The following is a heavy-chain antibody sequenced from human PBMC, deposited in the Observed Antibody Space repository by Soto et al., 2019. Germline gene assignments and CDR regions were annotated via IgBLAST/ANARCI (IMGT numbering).Heavy chain of an antibody. Sequence: SVTLSCICSGGTFRSYAISWVLNTPGQGLEWMGGIIPIFGTANYAQKFQGRVTITADKSTSTAYMELSSLRSEDTAVYYCARVNDFTYYYYGMDVWGQGNTVNVS. CDR3: ARVNDFTYYYYGMDV. V-gene: IGHV1-69*06. J-gene: IGHJ6*02. CDR2: IIPIFGTA. CDR1: GGTFRSYA. D-gene: IGHD3-3*01.